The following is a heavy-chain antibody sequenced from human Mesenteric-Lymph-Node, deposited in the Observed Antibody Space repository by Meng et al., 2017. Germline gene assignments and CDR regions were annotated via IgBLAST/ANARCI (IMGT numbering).Heavy chain of an antibody. CDR2: IYHSGST. J-gene: IGHJ4*02. CDR3: ARVGQWLPIDY. CDR1: GGSISSSNW. D-gene: IGHD6-19*01. Sequence: QGQLQSAGTGVVTPSGTLSRTCLVCGGSISSSNWGSWVRQPPGKGLEWIGEIYHSGSTNYNPSLKSRVTISVDKSKNQFSLNLSSVTAADTAVYYCARVGQWLPIDYWGQGTLVTVSS. V-gene: IGHV4-4*02.